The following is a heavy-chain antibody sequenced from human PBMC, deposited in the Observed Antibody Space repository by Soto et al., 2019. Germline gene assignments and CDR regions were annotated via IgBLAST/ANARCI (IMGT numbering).Heavy chain of an antibody. CDR1: GCSISSTAYY. CDR2: VYRSGST. D-gene: IGHD3-16*02. J-gene: IGHJ2*01. CDR3: ARDRKQKFVIHVAGPDRWYGSYYDL. Sequence: SDTLSLTCTVSGCSISSTAYYWSWIRQHPGKGLEWIVYVYRSGSTYYNASLKSRVTISVDTSKNHFSLKLSSVTAADTAVYYCARDRKQKFVIHVAGPDRWYGSYYDLWGRGTLVTVSS. V-gene: IGHV4-31*03.